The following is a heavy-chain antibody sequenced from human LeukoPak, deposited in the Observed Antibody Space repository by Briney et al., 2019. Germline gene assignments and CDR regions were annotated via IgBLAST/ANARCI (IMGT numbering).Heavy chain of an antibody. CDR2: IHYSGST. CDR1: GGSISNYY. J-gene: IGHJ5*02. Sequence: SETLSLTCTVSGGSISNYYWGWIRQAPGKGLEWIGSIHYSGSTYYNPSLKSRVTISVDTSKNQFSLKLSSVTAADTAVYYCARHFAPEAWFQAPWGQGTLVTVSS. D-gene: IGHD3-10*01. V-gene: IGHV4-39*01. CDR3: ARHFAPEAWFQAP.